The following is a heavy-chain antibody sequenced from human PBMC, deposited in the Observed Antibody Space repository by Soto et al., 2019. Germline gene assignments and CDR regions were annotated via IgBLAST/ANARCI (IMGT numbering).Heavy chain of an antibody. CDR3: ARGHYYYAMDV. CDR1: GGSVSSGVFS. CDR2: ISHGGSP. V-gene: IGHV4-30-2*01. J-gene: IGHJ6*02. Sequence: KASETLSLTCADSGGSVSSGVFSWNWIRQPPGQGLEWIGYISHGGSPHYTPSLRSRVSISVDRSTNVISLNLTSMTPADTAVYFCARGHYYYAMDVWGQGTTVTVSS.